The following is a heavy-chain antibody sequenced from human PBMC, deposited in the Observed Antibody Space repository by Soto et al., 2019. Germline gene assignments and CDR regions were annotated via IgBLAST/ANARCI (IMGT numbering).Heavy chain of an antibody. CDR1: GGTFSSYA. J-gene: IGHJ6*02. D-gene: IGHD2-2*01. Sequence: QVQLVQSGAEVKKPGSSVKVSCKASGGTFSSYAISWVRQAPGQGLEWMGGSIPIFGTANYAQKFQGRVTITAEESTSTAYMELSSLRSEDTAVYYCARNCISTSCYPYYYYGMDVWGQGTTVTVSS. V-gene: IGHV1-69*12. CDR3: ARNCISTSCYPYYYYGMDV. CDR2: SIPIFGTA.